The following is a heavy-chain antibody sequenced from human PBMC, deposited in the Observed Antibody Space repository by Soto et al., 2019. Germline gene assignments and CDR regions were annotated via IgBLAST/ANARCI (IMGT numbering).Heavy chain of an antibody. Sequence: QVQLVQSGAEVKKPGSSVKVSCKASGGTFSSYTISWVRQAPGQGLEWMGRIIPILGIANYAQKFQGRVTITADKSTSTAYMELSSLRSEDTAVYSCAYLGNCSSTSCYDYYYYYMHVWGKGTTVTVSS. D-gene: IGHD2-2*01. CDR3: AYLGNCSSTSCYDYYYYYMHV. CDR2: IIPILGIA. V-gene: IGHV1-69*02. J-gene: IGHJ6*03. CDR1: GGTFSSYT.